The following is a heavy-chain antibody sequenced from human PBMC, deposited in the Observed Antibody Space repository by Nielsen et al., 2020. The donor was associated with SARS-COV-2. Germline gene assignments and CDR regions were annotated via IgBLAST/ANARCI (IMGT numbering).Heavy chain of an antibody. CDR3: ARDLGYCYSTSCYTLTFDI. V-gene: IGHV3-48*01. CDR2: ISSSSSTI. D-gene: IGHD2-2*02. CDR1: GFTFRSYG. Sequence: GGSLRLSCAASGFTFRSYGMNWVRQAPGKGLEWVSYISSSSSTIYYADSVKGRFTISRDNAKNSLYLQMNSLRVDDTAVYYCARDLGYCYSTSCYTLTFDIWGQGTMVTVSS. J-gene: IGHJ3*02.